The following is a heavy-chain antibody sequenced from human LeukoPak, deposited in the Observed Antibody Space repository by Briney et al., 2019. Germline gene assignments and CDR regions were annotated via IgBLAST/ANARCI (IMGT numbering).Heavy chain of an antibody. J-gene: IGHJ5*02. CDR1: GYTFTSYG. Sequence: GASVKVSCKASGYTFTSYGISWVRQAPGQGLEWMGWISAYNGNTNYAQKLQGRVTMTTDTSTSTAYMELRSLRSDDTAVYYCARDPLRYSSSPGRYNWFDPWGQGTLVTVSS. V-gene: IGHV1-18*01. CDR3: ARDPLRYSSSPGRYNWFDP. CDR2: ISAYNGNT. D-gene: IGHD6-13*01.